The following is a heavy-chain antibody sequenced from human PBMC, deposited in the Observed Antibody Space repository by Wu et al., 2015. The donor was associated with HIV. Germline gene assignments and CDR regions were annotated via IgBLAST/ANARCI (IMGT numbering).Heavy chain of an antibody. CDR2: IIPIFGTA. CDR3: ARDVYCSGGSCYSGYYYGMDV. Sequence: QVQLVQSGAEVKKPGSSVKVSCKASGGTFSSYAISWVRQAPGQGLEWMGGIIPIFGTANYAQKFQGRVTITTDESTSTAYMELSSLRSEDTAVYYCARDVYCSGGSCYSGYYYGMDVVGPRDHGHRLL. J-gene: IGHJ6*02. D-gene: IGHD2-15*01. V-gene: IGHV1-69*05. CDR1: GGTFSSYA.